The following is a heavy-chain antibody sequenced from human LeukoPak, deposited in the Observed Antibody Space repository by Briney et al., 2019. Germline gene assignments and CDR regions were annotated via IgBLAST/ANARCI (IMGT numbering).Heavy chain of an antibody. CDR1: GFTFSRYA. D-gene: IGHD2-21*01. J-gene: IGHJ4*02. V-gene: IGHV3-21*05. Sequence: GGSLRLSCAASGFTFSRYAMNWVRQAPGKGLEWVSYINTDSSDIHYADSVKGRFTISRDSARNTLYLQLSSLRAEDSAVYYCARDTFHPGLIDSWGQGTLVTVSS. CDR3: ARDTFHPGLIDS. CDR2: INTDSSDI.